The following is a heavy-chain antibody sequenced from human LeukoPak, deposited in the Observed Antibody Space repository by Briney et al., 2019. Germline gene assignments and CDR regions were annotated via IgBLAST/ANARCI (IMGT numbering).Heavy chain of an antibody. Sequence: GGSLRLSCAASGFIFSSYWMHWVRQAPGKGLVWVSRINSDGSSTTYADSVKGRFTISRDNSKNTLYLQMNSLRAEDTAVYYCARDSVVVVPAAFYYYYYMDVWGKGTTVTVSS. CDR2: INSDGSST. V-gene: IGHV3-74*03. J-gene: IGHJ6*03. CDR1: GFIFSSYW. CDR3: ARDSVVVVPAAFYYYYYMDV. D-gene: IGHD2-2*01.